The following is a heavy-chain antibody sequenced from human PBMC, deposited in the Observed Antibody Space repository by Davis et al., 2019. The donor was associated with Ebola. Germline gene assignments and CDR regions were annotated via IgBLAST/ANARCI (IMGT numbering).Heavy chain of an antibody. D-gene: IGHD5-18*01. CDR2: ISGSGGST. CDR1: GFTFSSYA. J-gene: IGHJ4*02. Sequence: GESPKLSCAASGFTFSSYAMSWVRQAPGKGLEWVSAISGSGGSTYYADSVKGRFTISRDNSKNTLYLQMNSLRAEDTAVYYCAKGRGYSYARGEYYFDYWGQGTLVTVSS. CDR3: AKGRGYSYARGEYYFDY. V-gene: IGHV3-23*01.